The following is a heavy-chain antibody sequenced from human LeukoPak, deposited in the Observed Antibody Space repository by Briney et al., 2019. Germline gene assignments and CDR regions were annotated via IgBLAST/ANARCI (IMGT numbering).Heavy chain of an antibody. J-gene: IGHJ4*02. CDR3: ARANILTGPNY. D-gene: IGHD3-9*01. CDR2: IYYSGST. CDR1: GGSISSDGYY. V-gene: IGHV4-31*03. Sequence: SETLSLTCTVSGGSISSDGYYWSWIRQHPGKGLEWIGYIYYSGSTYYNPSLKSRVTISVDTSKNQFSLNLDSVTAADTAVHYCARANILTGPNYWGQGTLVTVSS.